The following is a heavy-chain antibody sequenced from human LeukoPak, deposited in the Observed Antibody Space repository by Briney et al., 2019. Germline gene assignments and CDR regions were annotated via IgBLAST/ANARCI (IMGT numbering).Heavy chain of an antibody. CDR2: IWYDGSNK. Sequence: GGSLRLSCAASGFTFTTYGMHWVRQAPGKGLEWVAIIWYDGSNKYYADSVKGRFTISRDNSKNTLYLQMNSLRAEDTAVYYCARDYSGSYSLDAFDIWGQGTMVTVSS. D-gene: IGHD1-26*01. V-gene: IGHV3-33*01. J-gene: IGHJ3*02. CDR3: ARDYSGSYSLDAFDI. CDR1: GFTFTTYG.